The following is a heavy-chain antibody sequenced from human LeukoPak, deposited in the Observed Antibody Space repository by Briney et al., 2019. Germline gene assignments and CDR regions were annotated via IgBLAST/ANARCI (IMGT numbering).Heavy chain of an antibody. V-gene: IGHV3-49*04. CDR3: IRDKMAENDAFDM. D-gene: IGHD2-8*01. CDR2: IRSKAYGGTT. Sequence: PGGSLRLSCAASGFTFSSYWMSWVRQAPGKGLEWVGFIRSKAYGGTTDYAASVKGRFTISRDDSKSIAYLQMNSLKIEDTAVYYCIRDKMAENDAFDMWGLGTMVTVSS. CDR1: GFTFSSYW. J-gene: IGHJ3*02.